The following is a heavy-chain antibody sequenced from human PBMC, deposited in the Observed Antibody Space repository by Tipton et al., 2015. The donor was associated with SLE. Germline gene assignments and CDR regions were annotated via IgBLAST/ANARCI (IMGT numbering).Heavy chain of an antibody. CDR3: ATLSSLGYYYGMDV. Sequence: SLRLSCAASGFTFDEYAMHRVRQAPGKGLEWVSGISWNSDSIGYADSVKGRFTISRDNAKNSLYMQMNSLRAEDTAVYYCATLSSLGYYYGMDVWGQGTTVTVSS. J-gene: IGHJ6*02. CDR1: GFTFDEYA. CDR2: ISWNSDSI. V-gene: IGHV3-9*01. D-gene: IGHD2/OR15-2a*01.